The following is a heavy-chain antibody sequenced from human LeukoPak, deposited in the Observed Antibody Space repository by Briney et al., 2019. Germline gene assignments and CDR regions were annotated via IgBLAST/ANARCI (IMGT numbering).Heavy chain of an antibody. Sequence: GGSLRLSCAASGFTFSSDSMNWVRQAPGKWLEWVSSISSSSYIYYADSVKARFTITRDNAKNSLNLKMSSLRAEDTAVYYCARDRSLVGDVWGKGTTVTVSS. J-gene: IGHJ6*04. V-gene: IGHV3-21*01. CDR1: GFTFSSDS. CDR2: ISSSSYI. CDR3: ARDRSLVGDV. D-gene: IGHD2-2*01.